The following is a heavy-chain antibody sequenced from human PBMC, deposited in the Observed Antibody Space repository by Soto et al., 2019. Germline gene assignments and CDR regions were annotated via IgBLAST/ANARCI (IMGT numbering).Heavy chain of an antibody. J-gene: IGHJ6*02. CDR2: INPNSGGT. V-gene: IGHV1-2*04. CDR3: ARDSHDILTGAIYHYYGMAV. CDR1: GYTFTGYY. D-gene: IGHD3-9*01. Sequence: ASVKVSCKASGYTFTGYYMHWVRQAPGQGFEWMGWINPNSGGTNYAQKFQGWVTMTRDTSISTAYMGLSRLRSDDTAVYYCARDSHDILTGAIYHYYGMAVWGQGTTVPVSS.